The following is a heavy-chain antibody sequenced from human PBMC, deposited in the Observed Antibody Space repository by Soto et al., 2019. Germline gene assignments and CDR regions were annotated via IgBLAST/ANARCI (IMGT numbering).Heavy chain of an antibody. Sequence: PSETLSLTCAVYGGSFSGYYWSWIRQPPGKGLEWIGEINHSGSTNYNPSLKSRVTISVDTSKNQFSLKLSSVTAADTAVYYCARDRGEYDDRYYYGMDVWGQGTTVTVSS. CDR3: ARDRGEYDDRYYYGMDV. V-gene: IGHV4-34*01. CDR1: GGSFSGYY. D-gene: IGHD4-17*01. CDR2: INHSGST. J-gene: IGHJ6*02.